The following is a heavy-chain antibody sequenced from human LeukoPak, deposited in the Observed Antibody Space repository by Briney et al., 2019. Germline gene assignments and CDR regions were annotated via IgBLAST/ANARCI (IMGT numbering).Heavy chain of an antibody. CDR2: ISSSSRTT. CDR1: GFTFSSYS. D-gene: IGHD3-9*01. Sequence: PGGSLRLSCAASGFTFSSYSMNWVRQAPGKGLEWVSYISSSSRTTYYADSVKGRFTISRDDAKNSLYLQMISLRADDTAVYYCARGSDISDYWGQGTLVTVSS. J-gene: IGHJ4*02. CDR3: ARGSDISDY. V-gene: IGHV3-48*01.